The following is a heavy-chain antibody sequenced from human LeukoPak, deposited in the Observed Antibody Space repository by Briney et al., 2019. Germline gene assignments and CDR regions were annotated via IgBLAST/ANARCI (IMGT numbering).Heavy chain of an antibody. CDR2: IWHSGGT. J-gene: IGHJ4*02. CDR1: GYSISSGYY. CDR3: ARGPLLGGFDY. Sequence: PSETLSRTCTVSGYSISSGYYWGWIRQPPGKGLEWIGSIWHSGGTYYNPSLKSRVAMSVDTSKNQFSLKLSSVTAADTAVYFCARGPLLGGFDYWGQGTLITVSS. D-gene: IGHD2/OR15-2a*01. V-gene: IGHV4-38-2*02.